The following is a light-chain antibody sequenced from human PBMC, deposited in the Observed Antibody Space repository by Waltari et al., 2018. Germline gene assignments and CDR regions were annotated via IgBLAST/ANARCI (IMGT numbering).Light chain of an antibody. CDR2: DDR. J-gene: IGLJ3*02. V-gene: IGLV3-21*02. Sequence: SYVLTQPPSVSVAPGQTATITCGGDNIGTYSVHWYHQKPGQAPVLVVYDDRDRPSGTPERVSGSNSGNTATLTISRVEAADEADYYCQVWDNRRDHRWVFGGGTKLTVL. CDR3: QVWDNRRDHRWV. CDR1: NIGTYS.